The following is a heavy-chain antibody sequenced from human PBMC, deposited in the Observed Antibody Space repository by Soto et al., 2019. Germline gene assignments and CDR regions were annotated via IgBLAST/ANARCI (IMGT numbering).Heavy chain of an antibody. CDR1: GYTFRNYD. J-gene: IGHJ6*02. CDR2: ISAAGDP. CDR3: ARTDRDLYGLDV. V-gene: IGHV3-13*05. Sequence: EVQLVESGGGLVQPGGSLRLSCEASGYTFRNYDMHWFRQGTGKGLEWVSGISAAGDPDYADSVEGRFTISRENAQNSFFLQMNRLRVGDTAVYYCARTDRDLYGLDVWGQGTTVIVSS.